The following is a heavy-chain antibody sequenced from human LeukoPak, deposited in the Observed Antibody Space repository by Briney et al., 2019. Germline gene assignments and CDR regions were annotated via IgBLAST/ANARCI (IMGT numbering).Heavy chain of an antibody. CDR3: ARSRGYSYGPTLDY. CDR1: GGSFSGYY. D-gene: IGHD5-18*01. CDR2: INHSGST. Sequence: SETLSLTCAVYGGSFSGYYWSWIRQPPGKGLEWIGEINHSGSTNYNPSLKSRVTISVDTSKNQFSLKLSSVTAADTAVYYCARSRGYSYGPTLDYWGQGTLVTVSS. V-gene: IGHV4-34*01. J-gene: IGHJ4*02.